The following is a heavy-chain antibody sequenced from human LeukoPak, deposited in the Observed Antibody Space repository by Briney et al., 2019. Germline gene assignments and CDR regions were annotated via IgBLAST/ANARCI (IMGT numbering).Heavy chain of an antibody. CDR2: ISESGSGT. V-gene: IGHV3-23*01. CDR1: GVTFSRYA. CDR3: AKDIAQGYTFGSIEQDY. D-gene: IGHD5-18*01. Sequence: GGSLRLSCAVAGVTFSRYAMSLVRQAPGKGLEWVSAISESGSGTYYADSVKGRFTISRDNSKDTLSLQMNSLRAEDTAVYYCAKDIAQGYTFGSIEQDYWGQGTLVTVSS. J-gene: IGHJ4*02.